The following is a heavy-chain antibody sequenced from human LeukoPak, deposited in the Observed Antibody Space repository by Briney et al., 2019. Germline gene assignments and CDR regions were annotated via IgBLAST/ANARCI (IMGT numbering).Heavy chain of an antibody. V-gene: IGHV4-59*01. J-gene: IGHJ4*02. CDR2: IYYSGST. D-gene: IGHD1-7*01. CDR1: GGSISSYY. CDR3: ARDLGLELPGDHKPQYYFDY. Sequence: SETLSLTCTVSGGSISSYYWSWLRQPPGKGLEWIGYIYYSGSTNYNPSLKSRVTISVDTSKNQFSLKLSSVTAADTAVYYCARDLGLELPGDHKPQYYFDYWGQGTLVTVSS.